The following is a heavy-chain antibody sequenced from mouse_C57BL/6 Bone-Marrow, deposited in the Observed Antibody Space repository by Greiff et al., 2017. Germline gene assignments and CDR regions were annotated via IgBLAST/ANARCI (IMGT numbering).Heavy chain of an antibody. J-gene: IGHJ3*01. CDR2: ISSGSSTI. V-gene: IGHV5-17*01. CDR3: ADDYDWFAY. CDR1: GFTFSDYG. D-gene: IGHD2-4*01. Sequence: EVMLVESGGGLVKPGGSLKLSCAASGFTFSDYGMHWVRQAPEKGLEWVAYISSGSSTISYADTVKGRFTISRDNAKNTLFLQMTSLRSEDTAMYYCADDYDWFAYWGQGTLVTVSA.